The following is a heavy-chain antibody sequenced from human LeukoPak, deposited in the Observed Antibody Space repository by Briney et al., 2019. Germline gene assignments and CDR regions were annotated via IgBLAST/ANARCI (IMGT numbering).Heavy chain of an antibody. V-gene: IGHV4-39*01. CDR2: IYYSGST. CDR1: GGSISSSSYY. J-gene: IGHJ4*02. D-gene: IGHD6-6*01. CDR3: ARRGPGHLGDSSSWHGLDFDY. Sequence: PSETLSLTCTVSGGSISSSSYYWGWIRQPPGKGLEWIGSIYYSGSTYYNPSLKSRVTISVDTSKNQFSLKLSSVTAADTAVYYCARRGPGHLGDSSSWHGLDFDYWGQGTLVTVSS.